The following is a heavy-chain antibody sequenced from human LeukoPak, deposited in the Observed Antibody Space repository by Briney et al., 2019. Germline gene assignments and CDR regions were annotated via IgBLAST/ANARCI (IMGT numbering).Heavy chain of an antibody. CDR2: MNPNSGNT. V-gene: IGHV1-8*01. D-gene: IGHD1-7*01. CDR1: GYTFTSYD. CDR3: ARWVVELRGSWFDP. Sequence: ASVKVSCKASGYTFTSYDINWVRQATGQGLEWMGWMNPNSGNTGYAQKFQGRVTMTRNISISTAYMELSSLRSEDTAVYYCARWVVELRGSWFDPWGQGTLVTVSS. J-gene: IGHJ5*02.